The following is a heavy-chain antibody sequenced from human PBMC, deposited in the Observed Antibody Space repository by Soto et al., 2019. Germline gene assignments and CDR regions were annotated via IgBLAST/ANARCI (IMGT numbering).Heavy chain of an antibody. CDR3: ARWYSDSSGYLDC. V-gene: IGHV3-21*01. Sequence: GVSLRLSCAASGFTFSSYGMHWVRQAPGKGLEWVSSISSSGSHIYYADSVKGRFTISRDNAKNSLYLQMNSLRAEDTAVYYCARWYSDSSGYLDCCGQVTLVTVSS. CDR1: GFTFSSYG. D-gene: IGHD3-22*01. J-gene: IGHJ4*02. CDR2: ISSSGSHI.